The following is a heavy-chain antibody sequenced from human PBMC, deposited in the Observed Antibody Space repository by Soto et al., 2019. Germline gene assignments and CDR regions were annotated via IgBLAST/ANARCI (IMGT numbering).Heavy chain of an antibody. V-gene: IGHV3-23*01. J-gene: IGHJ4*02. D-gene: IGHD3-9*01. CDR2: ISGTASRT. Sequence: GGSLRLSCAGSGFTPTTTPLSWVRQTPGKGLEWVTTISGTASRTYYADSVKGRFFISRDNSKNTVTLQMNNLTVDDTAVYYCATSFRYFDNWGQGTRVTVSS. CDR3: ATSFRYFDN. CDR1: GFTPTTTP.